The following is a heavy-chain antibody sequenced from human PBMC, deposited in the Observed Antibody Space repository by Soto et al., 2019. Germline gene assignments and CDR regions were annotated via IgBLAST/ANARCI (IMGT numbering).Heavy chain of an antibody. Sequence: SETLSLTCTVSGGSISSGGYYWSWIRQHPGKGLEWIGYIYYSGSTYYNPSLKSRVTISVDTSKNQFSRMLSSVTAADTAVYYCARDRASGWTPYWGQGTLVTVSS. CDR2: IYYSGST. D-gene: IGHD6-19*01. V-gene: IGHV4-31*03. J-gene: IGHJ4*02. CDR3: ARDRASGWTPY. CDR1: GGSISSGGYY.